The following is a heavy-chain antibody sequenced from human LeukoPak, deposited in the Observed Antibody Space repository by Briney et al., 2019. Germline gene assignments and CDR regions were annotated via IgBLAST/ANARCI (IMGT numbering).Heavy chain of an antibody. J-gene: IGHJ4*02. CDR3: ARDGYFDS. CDR2: ISADNGNT. CDR1: DYTFTSYG. Sequence: ASVKVSCKASDYTFTSYGTAWVRQAPGQGLKWMGWISADNGNTNYAQNLQGRVTMTTDTSTNTAYMELRSLTSDDTAVYYCARDGYFDSWGQGTLVTVSS. V-gene: IGHV1-18*01.